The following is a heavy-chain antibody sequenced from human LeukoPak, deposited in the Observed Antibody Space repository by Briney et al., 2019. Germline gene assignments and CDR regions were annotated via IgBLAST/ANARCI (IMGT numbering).Heavy chain of an antibody. Sequence: PGGSLRLSCAASGFTFSSYSMNWVRQAPGKGLEWVSSISSSSSYIYYADSVKGRFTISRDNAKNSLYLQMNSLRAEDTAVDDCARGLYDILTGYSPYLDNYWGQGTLVTVSS. CDR2: ISSSSSYI. J-gene: IGHJ4*02. D-gene: IGHD3-9*01. CDR1: GFTFSSYS. V-gene: IGHV3-21*01. CDR3: ARGLYDILTGYSPYLDNY.